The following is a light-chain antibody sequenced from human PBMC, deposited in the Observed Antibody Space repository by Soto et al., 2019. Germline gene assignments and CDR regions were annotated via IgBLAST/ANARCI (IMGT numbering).Light chain of an antibody. CDR3: QQYGSSLTT. J-gene: IGKJ5*01. CDR1: QSVSSN. Sequence: EIVMTQSPATLSVSPGERATLSCRASQSVSSNLAWYQQKPGQAPRLLIYGASTRATGIPARFSGSGSGTDFTLTISRLEPEDFAVYYCQQYGSSLTTFGQGTRLEIK. CDR2: GAS. V-gene: IGKV3-15*01.